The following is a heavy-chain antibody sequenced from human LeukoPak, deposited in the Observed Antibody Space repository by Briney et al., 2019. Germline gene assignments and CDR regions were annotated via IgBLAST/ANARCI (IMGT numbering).Heavy chain of an antibody. CDR3: ARDILFFSVTGVWSHLDY. V-gene: IGHV1-18*01. Sequence: GASVTVSCKASVYTFTSYGISWVRQAPGQGLEWMGWISAYNGNTNYAQKLQGRVTMTTDTSTSTAYMELRSLRSDHTAVYHCARDILFFSVTGVWSHLDYWGQGTLVTVSS. J-gene: IGHJ4*02. CDR2: ISAYNGNT. D-gene: IGHD2-21*02. CDR1: VYTFTSYG.